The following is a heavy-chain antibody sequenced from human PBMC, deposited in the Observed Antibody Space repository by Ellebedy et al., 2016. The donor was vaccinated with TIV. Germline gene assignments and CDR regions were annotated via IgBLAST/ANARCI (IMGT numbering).Heavy chain of an antibody. J-gene: IGHJ4*02. D-gene: IGHD3-16*01. CDR1: AGPVRSSSFH. V-gene: IGHV4-39*01. CDR2: IYYSGNT. Sequence: SETLTLTXAVSAGPVRSSSFHWVWIRQPPGKGLEWIGTIYYSGNTYYNPSLKSRVTMSIDTPKNQVSLNLGSVTAADTAVYYCARRSPQMSWYFDYWGQGTLVSVSS. CDR3: ARRSPQMSWYFDY.